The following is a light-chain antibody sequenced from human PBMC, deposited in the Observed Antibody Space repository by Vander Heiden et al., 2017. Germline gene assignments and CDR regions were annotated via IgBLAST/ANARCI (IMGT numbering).Light chain of an antibody. Sequence: SYDLTKPLSVSVALGQTASITCGGHNIEDKDVHWYRQRPGQAPMLVIYRDSSRPSGIPERFSGSNSGNTATLISSGAQAADEADYYCQVWDNGSLLFGGGTKLTVL. V-gene: IGLV3-9*01. CDR3: QVWDNGSLL. J-gene: IGLJ2*01. CDR2: RDS. CDR1: NIEDKD.